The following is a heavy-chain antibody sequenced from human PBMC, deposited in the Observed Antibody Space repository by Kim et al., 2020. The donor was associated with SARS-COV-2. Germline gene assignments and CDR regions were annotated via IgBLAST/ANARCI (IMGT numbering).Heavy chain of an antibody. CDR2: ISWNSGSI. V-gene: IGHV3-9*01. J-gene: IGHJ4*02. CDR1: GFTFDDYA. D-gene: IGHD2-2*01. Sequence: GGSLRLSCAASGFTFDDYAMHWVRQAPGKGLEWVSGISWNSGSIGYADSVKGRFTISRDNAKNSLYLQMNSLRAEDTALYYCAKDTAAFIVVVPAAIGYYFDYWGQGTLVTVSS. CDR3: AKDTAAFIVVVPAAIGYYFDY.